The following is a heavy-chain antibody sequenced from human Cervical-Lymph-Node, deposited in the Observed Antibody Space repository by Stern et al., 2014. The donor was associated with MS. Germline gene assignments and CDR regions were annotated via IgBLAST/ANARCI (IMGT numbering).Heavy chain of an antibody. CDR1: NYTFTSYG. J-gene: IGHJ6*02. CDR3: ARDPINSSSWSGYHYYYGMDV. D-gene: IGHD6-13*01. V-gene: IGHV1-18*04. Sequence: QVQLVQSGAEVKKPGASVKVSCKASNYTFTSYGMSWVRQAPGQGLEWMGWISEYHGNTNYAQKLQGRVTMTTDTSTSTAYMELRSLRSDDTAVYYCARDPINSSSWSGYHYYYGMDVWGQGTTVTVSS. CDR2: ISEYHGNT.